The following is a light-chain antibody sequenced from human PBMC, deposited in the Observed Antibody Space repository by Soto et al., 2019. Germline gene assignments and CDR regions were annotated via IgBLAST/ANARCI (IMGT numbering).Light chain of an antibody. CDR3: CSYAGRYIYV. CDR1: SSDVGGYNY. Sequence: LTQPRSVSGSPGQSVSISCTGTSSDVGGYNYVSWYQQHPGKAPKVIIYDVSKRPSGVTDRFSGSKSGKTASLTIYGLQSDDEADYYCCSYAGRYIYVFGTGTKV. CDR2: DVS. V-gene: IGLV2-11*01. J-gene: IGLJ1*01.